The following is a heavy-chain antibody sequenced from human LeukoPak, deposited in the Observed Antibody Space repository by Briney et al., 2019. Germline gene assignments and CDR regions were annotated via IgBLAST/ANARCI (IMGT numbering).Heavy chain of an antibody. CDR3: AKDRCSNGIGCYYYYMEV. D-gene: IGHD2-8*01. CDR1: GGSISSYY. V-gene: IGHV4-59*01. CDR2: IYYSGST. Sequence: PSETLSLTCTVSGGSISSYYWSWIRQPPGKGLEWIGYIYYSGSTNYNPSLKSRVTISVDTSKNQFSLKVSSVTAADTAVYYCAKDRCSNGIGCYYYYMEVWGKGTTVTISS. J-gene: IGHJ6*03.